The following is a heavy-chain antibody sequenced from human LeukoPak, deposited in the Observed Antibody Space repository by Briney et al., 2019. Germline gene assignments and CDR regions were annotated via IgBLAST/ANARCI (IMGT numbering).Heavy chain of an antibody. CDR3: SRDPRNNDY. CDR2: ISGSGGTT. Sequence: GGSLRLSCAASGFTFSSYAMSWVRQAPGKGLEWVSVISGSGGTTYYADSVKGRFTTSRDNAKNSLYLHMNSLTVEDTAVYYCSRDPRNNDYWGQGTLVTVSS. J-gene: IGHJ4*02. CDR1: GFTFSSYA. V-gene: IGHV3-23*01.